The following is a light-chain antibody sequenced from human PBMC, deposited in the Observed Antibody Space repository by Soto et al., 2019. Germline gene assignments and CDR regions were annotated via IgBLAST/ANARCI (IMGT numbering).Light chain of an antibody. J-gene: IGLJ3*02. Sequence: QSVLTQPPSASGTPGQRVTISCSGSSSNIGSNTVSWYQQLPGTAPKLLIYTNNHRPSGVPDRFSGSKSGTSASLAISGLQSEDEDDYYCAAWDDSLNGQGVFGGGTKLTVL. CDR1: SSNIGSNT. V-gene: IGLV1-44*01. CDR2: TNN. CDR3: AAWDDSLNGQGV.